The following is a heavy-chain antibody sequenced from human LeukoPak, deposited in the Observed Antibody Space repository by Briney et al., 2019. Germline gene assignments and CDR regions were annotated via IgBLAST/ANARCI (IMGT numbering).Heavy chain of an antibody. J-gene: IGHJ4*02. D-gene: IGHD2-2*01. CDR3: ARGYCSSTSCSVFDY. CDR1: GCTFSSYA. V-gene: IGHV1-69*01. CDR2: IIPIFGTA. Sequence: SVTVSCKASGCTFSSYAISWVRQAPGQGLEWMGGIIPIFGTANYAQKFQGRVTITADESTSTAYMELSSLRSEDTAVYYCARGYCSSTSCSVFDYWGQGTLVTVSS.